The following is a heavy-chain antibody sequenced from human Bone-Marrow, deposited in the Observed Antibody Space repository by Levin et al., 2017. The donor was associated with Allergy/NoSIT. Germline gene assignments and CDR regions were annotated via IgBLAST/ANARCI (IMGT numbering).Heavy chain of an antibody. V-gene: IGHV3-30*18. D-gene: IGHD5-24*01. CDR3: AKDLSLRLPQDQLEKYYYYGMDV. CDR2: ISNDGSKK. Sequence: GGSLRLSCAASGFDFSRFGMHWVRQAPGKGLEWVAVISNDGSKKYHADSVRGRFTISRDNSKNALYLQVNSLRAEDTAEYYCAKDLSLRLPQDQLEKYYYYGMDVWGQGTTVTVSS. CDR1: GFDFSRFG. J-gene: IGHJ6*02.